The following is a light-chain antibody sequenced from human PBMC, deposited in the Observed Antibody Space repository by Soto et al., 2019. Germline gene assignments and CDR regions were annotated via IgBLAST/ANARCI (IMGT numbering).Light chain of an antibody. Sequence: EIVLTQSPGTLSLSPGERATLSCRASQSGLANYIAWYQQKPGQAPRLLIYRTSHRATGIPDRFSGSGSGTDLTLSISRLEPEDFAVYYCQRYGSWWTFGQGTKVEIK. CDR2: RTS. V-gene: IGKV3-20*01. CDR3: QRYGSWWT. J-gene: IGKJ1*01. CDR1: QSGLANY.